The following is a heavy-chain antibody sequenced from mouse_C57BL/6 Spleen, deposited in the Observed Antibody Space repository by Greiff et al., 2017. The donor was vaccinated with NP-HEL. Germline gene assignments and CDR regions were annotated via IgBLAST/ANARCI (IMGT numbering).Heavy chain of an antibody. J-gene: IGHJ2*01. CDR2: IDPETGGT. Sequence: LVESGAELVRPGASVTLSCKASGYTFTDYEMPWVKQTPVHGLEWIGAIDPETGGTAYNQKFKGKAILTADKSSSTAYMELRSLTSEDSAVYYCTREDSNYGDFDYWGQGTTLTVSS. CDR3: TREDSNYGDFDY. V-gene: IGHV1-15*01. CDR1: GYTFTDYE. D-gene: IGHD2-5*01.